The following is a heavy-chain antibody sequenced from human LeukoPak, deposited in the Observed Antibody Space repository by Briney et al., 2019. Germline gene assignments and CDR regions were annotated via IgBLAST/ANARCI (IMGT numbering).Heavy chain of an antibody. J-gene: IGHJ4*02. Sequence: ASVTVSCKASGYTFTGYYMHWVRQAPGQGLEWMGWINPNSGGTNYAQKFQGRVTMTRDTSISTAYMDLSRLRSDDTAVYYCARDSLPFYYYDSSGLPYFDYWGQGTLVTVSS. CDR1: GYTFTGYY. D-gene: IGHD3-22*01. CDR3: ARDSLPFYYYDSSGLPYFDY. V-gene: IGHV1-2*02. CDR2: INPNSGGT.